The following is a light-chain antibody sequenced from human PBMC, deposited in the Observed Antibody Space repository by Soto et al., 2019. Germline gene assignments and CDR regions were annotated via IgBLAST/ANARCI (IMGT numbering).Light chain of an antibody. Sequence: QSVLTQPPSASGTPGQRVNISCSRSSSNIGSNAVNWYQQLPGTAPKLLIYSNNQRPSGVPDRFSGSKSGTSASLAISGLQSEDEADYYCAAWDDSLNGFYVFGTGTQLTVL. CDR1: SSNIGSNA. CDR2: SNN. CDR3: AAWDDSLNGFYV. V-gene: IGLV1-44*01. J-gene: IGLJ1*01.